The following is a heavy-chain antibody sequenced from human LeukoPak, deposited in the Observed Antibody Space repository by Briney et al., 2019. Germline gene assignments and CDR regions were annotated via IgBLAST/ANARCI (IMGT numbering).Heavy chain of an antibody. Sequence: GGSLRLSCTASGFTFSGFWMTWVRQAPGKGLVWVSRIFTDGSTTSYADSVKGRFTISRDNARNTLYLQMNSLRVEDTAVYYCARELPREVTLDYWGQGTLVTVSP. CDR1: GFTFSGFW. V-gene: IGHV3-74*01. CDR2: IFTDGSTT. J-gene: IGHJ4*01. D-gene: IGHD2-21*02. CDR3: ARELPREVTLDY.